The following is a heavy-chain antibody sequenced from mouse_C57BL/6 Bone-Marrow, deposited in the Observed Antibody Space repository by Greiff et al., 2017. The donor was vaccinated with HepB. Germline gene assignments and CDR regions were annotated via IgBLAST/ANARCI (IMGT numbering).Heavy chain of an antibody. CDR1: GYTFTGYW. Sequence: QVQLQQSGAELMKPGASVKLSCKATGYTFTGYWIAWVSQRPGHGLEWIGEILPGSGSTNYNEKFKGKATFTADTTSNTAYMQLSSLTTEDSAIYYSARGDYPYAMDYWGQGTSVTVSS. J-gene: IGHJ4*01. D-gene: IGHD2-4*01. CDR3: ARGDYPYAMDY. CDR2: ILPGSGST. V-gene: IGHV1-9*01.